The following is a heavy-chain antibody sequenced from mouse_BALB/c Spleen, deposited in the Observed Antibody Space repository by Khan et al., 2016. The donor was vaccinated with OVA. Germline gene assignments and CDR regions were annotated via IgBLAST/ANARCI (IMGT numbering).Heavy chain of an antibody. D-gene: IGHD1-1*01. Sequence: VQLQQSGPELVKPGASVKMSCKASGYTFTSYVMHWVKQKPGLGLEWIGYIYPFNDDTKYNEKFKGKATLTSDKSSSTAYMELSSLTSEDSAVYYCAPVSNYYMSFAYWGQGTLVTVSA. CDR3: APVSNYYMSFAY. J-gene: IGHJ3*01. V-gene: IGHV1S136*01. CDR2: IYPFNDDT. CDR1: GYTFTSYV.